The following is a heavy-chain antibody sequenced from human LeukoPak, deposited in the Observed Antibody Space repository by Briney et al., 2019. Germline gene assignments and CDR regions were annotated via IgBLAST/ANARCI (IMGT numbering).Heavy chain of an antibody. CDR1: GFMFSSCS. J-gene: IGHJ4*02. D-gene: IGHD3-22*01. Sequence: PGGSLRLSCAASGFMFSSCSMNWVRQAPGKGLEWVSYISSRGITIYYADSVRGRFAISRDNAKNSLYLQMNSLRAEDTAVYYCARDLPYGISDYPPGIWGQGTLVTVSS. CDR3: ARDLPYGISDYPPGI. CDR2: ISSRGITI. V-gene: IGHV3-48*04.